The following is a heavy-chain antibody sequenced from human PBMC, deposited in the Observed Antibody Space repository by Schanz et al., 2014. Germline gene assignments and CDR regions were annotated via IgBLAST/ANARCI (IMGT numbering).Heavy chain of an antibody. Sequence: QVQLVQSGAEVKKPGSSVKVSCKASRSTFSSYTISWVRQARGQGLEWMGRIISILGIPNYAQQFQGRVTFTADKSTSTAYMELSSLRYEDTALYYCARGTMPGTFDIWGQGTMXTVSS. CDR1: RSTFSSYT. J-gene: IGHJ3*02. CDR3: ARGTMPGTFDI. CDR2: IISILGIP. V-gene: IGHV1-69*02. D-gene: IGHD2-2*01.